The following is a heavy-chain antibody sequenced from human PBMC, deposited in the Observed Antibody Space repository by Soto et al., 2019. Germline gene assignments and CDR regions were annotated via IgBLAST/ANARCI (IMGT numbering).Heavy chain of an antibody. CDR1: GFTFSSYG. D-gene: IGHD4-17*01. CDR2: ISYDGSNK. Sequence: QVQLVESGGGVVQPGRSLRLSCAASGFTFSSYGMHWVRQAPGKGLEWVAVISYDGSNKYYADSVKGRFTISRDNSKNTLYLQMNSLRAEDTAVYYCAKGPYGDYVPLFDYWGQGTLVTVSS. J-gene: IGHJ4*02. V-gene: IGHV3-30*18. CDR3: AKGPYGDYVPLFDY.